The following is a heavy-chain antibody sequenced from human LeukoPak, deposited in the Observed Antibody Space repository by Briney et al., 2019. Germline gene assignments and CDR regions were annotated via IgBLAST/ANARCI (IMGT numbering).Heavy chain of an antibody. J-gene: IGHJ6*03. Sequence: GESLQISCKGSGYTSSKYWIGWVRQKPGKGLEWMGLIYPGDSDTRYSPSFQGQVTISADKSIDTAYLQWTSLKASDTAIYYCASRDNHYYSTDLYYYYMDVWGKGTTVTVSS. V-gene: IGHV5-51*01. CDR2: IYPGDSDT. CDR1: GYTSSKYW. D-gene: IGHD3-22*01. CDR3: ASRDNHYYSTDLYYYYMDV.